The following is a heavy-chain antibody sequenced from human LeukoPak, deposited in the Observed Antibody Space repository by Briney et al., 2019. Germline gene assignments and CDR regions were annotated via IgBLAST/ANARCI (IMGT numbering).Heavy chain of an antibody. CDR2: IKQDGSEK. D-gene: IGHD6-19*01. Sequence: GGSLRLSCAVSGFTVSSYWMSWVRQTPGKGLESVANIKQDGSEKYYVDSVEGRFTISRDNAKNSLYLQMNSLRAEDTAVYYCARIAVAAFDYWGQGTLVTVSS. J-gene: IGHJ4*02. CDR3: ARIAVAAFDY. V-gene: IGHV3-7*01. CDR1: GFTVSSYW.